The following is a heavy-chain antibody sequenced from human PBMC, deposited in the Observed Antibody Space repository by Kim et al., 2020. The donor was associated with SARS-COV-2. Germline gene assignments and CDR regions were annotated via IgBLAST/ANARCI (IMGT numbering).Heavy chain of an antibody. CDR1: EFHFNAYN. V-gene: IGHV3-21*06. CDR2: ISSSSTYI. J-gene: IGHJ6*02. CDR3: ASQCTTSKCYNGHYYAMDV. D-gene: IGHD2-2*02. Sequence: GSLRLSCAASEFHFNAYNMNWVRQAPGKGLEWISSISSSSTYIYYVDSVKGRFIISRDNVNNVLYLQMNMLRVEDTGVYYCASQCTTSKCYNGHYYAMDVWGQGTTVTVSS.